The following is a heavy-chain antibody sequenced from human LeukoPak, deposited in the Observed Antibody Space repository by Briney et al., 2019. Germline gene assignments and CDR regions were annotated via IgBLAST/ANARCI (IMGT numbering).Heavy chain of an antibody. Sequence: PSETLSLTCAVSGGSISSGGYSWSWIRQPPGKGLEWIGYIYYSGSTYYNPSLKSRVTISVDTSKNQFSLKLSSVTAADTAVYYCARDGVSAAGTDYYYYMDVWGKGTTVTVSS. D-gene: IGHD6-13*01. CDR1: GGSISSGGYS. CDR3: ARDGVSAAGTDYYYYMDV. CDR2: IYYSGST. J-gene: IGHJ6*03. V-gene: IGHV4-30-4*07.